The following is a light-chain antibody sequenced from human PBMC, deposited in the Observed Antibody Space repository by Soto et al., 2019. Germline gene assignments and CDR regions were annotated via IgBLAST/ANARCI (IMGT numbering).Light chain of an antibody. CDR2: GAS. Sequence: EIVLTQSPGTLSLSPGERATLSCRASQSVSSNYLAWYQQKPGQAPRLLIYGASRRATGIPDRFSGSGSGTDFTFTISRLEPEDFAVYYCQQYGSSPRTFGQGTKVEIK. V-gene: IGKV3-20*01. CDR3: QQYGSSPRT. CDR1: QSVSSNY. J-gene: IGKJ1*01.